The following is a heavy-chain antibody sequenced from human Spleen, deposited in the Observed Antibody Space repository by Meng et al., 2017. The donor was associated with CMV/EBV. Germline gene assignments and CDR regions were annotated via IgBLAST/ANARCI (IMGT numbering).Heavy chain of an antibody. Sequence: SVKVSCKASGGTFSSYAISWVRQAPGQGLEWMGGIIPILGIANYAQKHQGRVTMTTDTPTSTAYMELRSLRSDGTAVYYCARNRGRITIFGVGMEVWGQGTTVTVSS. CDR3: ARNRGRITIFGVGMEV. CDR2: IIPILGIA. CDR1: GGTFSSYA. V-gene: IGHV1-69*10. D-gene: IGHD3-3*01. J-gene: IGHJ6*02.